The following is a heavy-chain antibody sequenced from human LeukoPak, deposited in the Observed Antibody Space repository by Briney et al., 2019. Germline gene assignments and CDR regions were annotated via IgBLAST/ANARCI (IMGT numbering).Heavy chain of an antibody. J-gene: IGHJ4*02. CDR3: ARAGNTKFFYY. CDR2: ISSSATTI. CDR1: GFTLSSYE. Sequence: PGGSLRLSCAAYGFTLSSYEMKWVGQAPGKGVVCVSFISSSATTIYSAVSLKALFTISRDNAKNSLYLQMNSLRAEDTAVYYCARAGNTKFFYYWGQGTLVTVSS. V-gene: IGHV3-48*03. D-gene: IGHD3-10*01.